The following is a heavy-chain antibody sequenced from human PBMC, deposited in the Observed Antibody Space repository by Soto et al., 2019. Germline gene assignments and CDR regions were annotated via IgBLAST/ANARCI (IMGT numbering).Heavy chain of an antibody. CDR3: GRLDEAVAPSTTFAY. J-gene: IGHJ4*02. Sequence: QLQLQESGPGLVTPSETLSLTCTVSGGSISSISYYWGWIRQPPGKGLEWIGSVKYSGHTCYNPSLKSRVNRSSDRPKGQSALLLGSVTAAAAAVYYSGRLDEAVAPSTTFAYWGQRTLVIVSS. CDR2: VKYSGHT. CDR1: GGSISSISYY. V-gene: IGHV4-39*01. D-gene: IGHD1-26*01.